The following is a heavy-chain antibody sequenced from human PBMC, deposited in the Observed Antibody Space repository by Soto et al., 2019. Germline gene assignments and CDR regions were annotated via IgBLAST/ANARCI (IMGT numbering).Heavy chain of an antibody. D-gene: IGHD3-10*01. CDR3: ARGADSGSYYNPRNFDY. J-gene: IGHJ4*02. CDR1: GYTFTSYD. V-gene: IGHV1-8*01. Sequence: ASVKVSCKASGYTFTSYDINWVRQATGQGLEWMGWMNPNRGNTGYAQKFQGRVTMTRNTSISTAYMELSSLRSEDTAVYYCARGADSGSYYNPRNFDYWGQGTLVTVSS. CDR2: MNPNRGNT.